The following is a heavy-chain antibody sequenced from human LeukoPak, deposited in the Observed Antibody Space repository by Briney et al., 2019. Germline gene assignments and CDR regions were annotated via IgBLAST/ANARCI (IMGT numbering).Heavy chain of an antibody. D-gene: IGHD1-26*01. CDR1: GVSISRYY. CDR3: ARALRATPAAAFDI. V-gene: IGHV4-4*07. CDR2: IFTSGSS. J-gene: IGHJ3*02. Sequence: SETLSLTCTVSGVSISRYYWRWLRQPAGKGLEWVGRIFTSGSSNYNPSLKSRVTMSVDTSKNQFSLKLSSVTAADTAVYYCARALRATPAAAFDIWGQGTMVTVSS.